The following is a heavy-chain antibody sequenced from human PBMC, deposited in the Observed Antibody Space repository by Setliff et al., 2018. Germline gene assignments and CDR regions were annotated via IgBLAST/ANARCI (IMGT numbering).Heavy chain of an antibody. CDR3: AREDTAMATYYYGMGV. J-gene: IGHJ6*02. V-gene: IGHV4-34*01. CDR2: INHSGST. Sequence: SETLSLTCAVYGGSFSGYYWSWIRQPPRKGLEWIGEINHSGSTNCNPSLKSRVTISVDTSENQFSLKLNSVTAANTAVYDGAREDTAMATYYYGMGVWGRGTTVAVAS. CDR1: GGSFSGYY. D-gene: IGHD5-18*01.